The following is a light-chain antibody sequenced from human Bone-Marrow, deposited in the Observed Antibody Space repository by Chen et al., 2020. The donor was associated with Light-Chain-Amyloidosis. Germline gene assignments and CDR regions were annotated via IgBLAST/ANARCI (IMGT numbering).Light chain of an antibody. J-gene: IGLJ2*01. CDR3: QSADSSGTYEVI. CDR1: DLPTKY. CDR2: RDT. Sequence: SPDLTQPPSVSVTPGQTARITCSGDDLPTKYAYWYQQKPGQAPVLVIHRDTERPSGISERFSGSSSGTTATLTISGVQAEDEADYHCQSADSSGTYEVIFGGGTKLTVL. V-gene: IGLV3-25*03.